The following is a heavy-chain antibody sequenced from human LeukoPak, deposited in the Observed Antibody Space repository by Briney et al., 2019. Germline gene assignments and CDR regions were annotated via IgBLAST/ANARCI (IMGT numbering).Heavy chain of an antibody. D-gene: IGHD2-15*01. Sequence: PSETLSLTCTVSGGSISSGVYYWSWIRQHPGKGLEWIGYIYYSGSTYYSPSLKSRLTMSVDTSKNQFSLKLSSVTAADTAVYYCARDLGGGSFDFWGQGTLVTVSS. CDR1: GGSISSGVYY. CDR2: IYYSGST. V-gene: IGHV4-31*03. J-gene: IGHJ4*02. CDR3: ARDLGGGSFDF.